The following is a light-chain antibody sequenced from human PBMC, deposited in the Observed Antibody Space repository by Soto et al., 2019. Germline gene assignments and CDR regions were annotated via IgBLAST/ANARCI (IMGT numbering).Light chain of an antibody. V-gene: IGKV3-11*01. Sequence: EVVMTQSPATLSVSPGERATLSCRASESVSSNLAWYQQRPGQPPRLVIYGASYRATGIPARFSGSGSGTDFPLTISSLEPEDFAFYFCQQRSHWPTFGQGTKVDIK. J-gene: IGKJ1*01. CDR1: ESVSSN. CDR2: GAS. CDR3: QQRSHWPT.